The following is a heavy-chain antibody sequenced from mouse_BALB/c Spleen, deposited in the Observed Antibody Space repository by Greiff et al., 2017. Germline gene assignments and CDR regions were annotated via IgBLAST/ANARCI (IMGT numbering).Heavy chain of an antibody. V-gene: IGHV3-2*02. CDR1: GYSITSDYA. Sequence: EVKLQESGPGLVKPSQSLSLTCTVTGYSITSDYAWNWIRQFPGNKLEWMGYISYSGSTSYNPSLKSRISITRDTSKNQFFLQLNSVTTEDTATYYCARGGDGNHYAMDYWGQGTSVTVSS. CDR3: ARGGDGNHYAMDY. J-gene: IGHJ4*01. CDR2: ISYSGST. D-gene: IGHD2-1*01.